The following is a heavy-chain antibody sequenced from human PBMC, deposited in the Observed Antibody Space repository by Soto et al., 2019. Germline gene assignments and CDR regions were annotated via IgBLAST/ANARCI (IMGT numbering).Heavy chain of an antibody. Sequence: QVQLQESGPGLMKPSETLSLTCTVSGASITSSSYWSCIRQPAGKGLEWIGRFSLSGTTNYNPPLRSRVTRSADVSKNQFSLRLTSVTAADTDLYYCARGMTPPGAPAWYYFDSWGQGTLVTVSS. J-gene: IGHJ4*02. CDR1: GASITSSSY. CDR2: FSLSGTT. V-gene: IGHV4-4*07. D-gene: IGHD2-8*02. CDR3: ARGMTPPGAPAWYYFDS.